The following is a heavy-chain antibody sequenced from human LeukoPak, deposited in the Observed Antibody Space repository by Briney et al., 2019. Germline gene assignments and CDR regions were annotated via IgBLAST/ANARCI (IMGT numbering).Heavy chain of an antibody. Sequence: GGSLRLSCAASGFTFTTYSMNWVRQAPGKGLEWVSSITSSSASMYYADSVKGRFTISRDNAKNSLYLQMNSLRAEDTAVYYCARDKQVGATYFDYWGQGTLVTVSS. V-gene: IGHV3-21*01. CDR2: ITSSSASM. J-gene: IGHJ4*02. CDR1: GFTFTTYS. D-gene: IGHD1-26*01. CDR3: ARDKQVGATYFDY.